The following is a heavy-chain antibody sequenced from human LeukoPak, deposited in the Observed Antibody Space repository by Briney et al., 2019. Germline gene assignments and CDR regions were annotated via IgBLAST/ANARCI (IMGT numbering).Heavy chain of an antibody. CDR2: MSSDGSNK. D-gene: IGHD6-19*01. CDR3: ARALSSGWSHAFDI. Sequence: SGGSLRLSCAASGFTFSVYTIHWVRQAPGKGLEWVAVMSSDGSNKYYADSVKGRFTISRDNSRNTMYLQMNSLRAEDTAVYYCARALSSGWSHAFDIWGQGTMVTASS. J-gene: IGHJ3*02. V-gene: IGHV3-30-3*01. CDR1: GFTFSVYT.